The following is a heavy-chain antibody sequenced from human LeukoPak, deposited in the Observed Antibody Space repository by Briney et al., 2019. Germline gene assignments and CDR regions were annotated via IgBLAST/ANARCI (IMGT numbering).Heavy chain of an antibody. J-gene: IGHJ4*02. CDR2: INSDGSWT. Sequence: GGSLRLSCAASGSYWMHWVRQAPGKGLVWVSHINSDGSWTSYAGSVKGRFTISKDNAKNTVYLQMNNLRAEDTAVYYCVSSYETYWGRGTLVTVSS. CDR3: VSSYETY. V-gene: IGHV3-74*01. CDR1: GSYW. D-gene: IGHD3-22*01.